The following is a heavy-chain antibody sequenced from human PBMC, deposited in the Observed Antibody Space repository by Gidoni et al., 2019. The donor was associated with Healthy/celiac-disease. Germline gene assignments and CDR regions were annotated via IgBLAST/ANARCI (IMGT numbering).Heavy chain of an antibody. D-gene: IGHD6-19*01. J-gene: IGHJ3*02. Sequence: TISRDNSKNTLYLQMNSLRAEDTAVYYCPKGSGRFPDAFDIWGQGTMVTVSS. V-gene: IGHV3-23*01. CDR3: PKGSGRFPDAFDI.